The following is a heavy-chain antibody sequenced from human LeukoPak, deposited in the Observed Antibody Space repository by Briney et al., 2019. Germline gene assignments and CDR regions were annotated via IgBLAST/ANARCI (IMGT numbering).Heavy chain of an antibody. CDR2: IYTSGST. Sequence: PSETLSLTCTVSGGSISSGSYYWSWIRQPAGKGLEWIGRIYTSGSTNYNPSLKSRVTISVDTSKNQFSLKLSSVTAADTAVYYCGGSSIAVADYYFDYWGQGTLVTVSS. CDR1: GGSISSGSYY. CDR3: GGSSIAVADYYFDY. V-gene: IGHV4-61*02. J-gene: IGHJ4*02. D-gene: IGHD6-19*01.